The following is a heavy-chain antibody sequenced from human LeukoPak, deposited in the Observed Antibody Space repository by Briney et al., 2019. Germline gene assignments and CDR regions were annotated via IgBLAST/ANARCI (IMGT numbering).Heavy chain of an antibody. Sequence: GGSLRLSCAASGFTFSSYAMSWVPQAPGKGLEWVSAISGSGGSTYYADSVKGRFTISRDNSKNTLYLQMNSLRAEDTAVYYREGSSTSRYYYGMDVWGQGTTVTVSS. V-gene: IGHV3-23*01. CDR3: EGSSTSRYYYGMDV. D-gene: IGHD2-2*01. J-gene: IGHJ6*02. CDR2: ISGSGGST. CDR1: GFTFSSYA.